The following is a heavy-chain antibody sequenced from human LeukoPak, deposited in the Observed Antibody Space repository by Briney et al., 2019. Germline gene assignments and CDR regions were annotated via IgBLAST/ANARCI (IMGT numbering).Heavy chain of an antibody. D-gene: IGHD2-21*02. CDR3: AKDRRDAFDY. V-gene: IGHV3-21*01. CDR1: GFTFSSYS. Sequence: GGSLRLSCAASGFTFSSYSMNWVRQAPGKGLEWVSPISSSSRYIYYADSMKGRFTISRDNAKNSLYLQMNSLRAEDTAVYYCAKDRRDAFDYWGQGTLVTVSS. CDR2: ISSSSRYI. J-gene: IGHJ4*02.